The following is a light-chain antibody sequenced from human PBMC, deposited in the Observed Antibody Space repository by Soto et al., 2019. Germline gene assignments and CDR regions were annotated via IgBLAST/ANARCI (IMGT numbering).Light chain of an antibody. CDR2: DAS. Sequence: VLTQSPAPPSVAAGGRATPSFRGRQSVSRNYLAWYQQKPRQAPRLLLYDASNRATGIPARFSGSGSGTDFTLTISSLEPEDFAVYYCQQRSNWPSITFGQGTRLEIK. V-gene: IGKV3-11*01. J-gene: IGKJ5*01. CDR1: QSVSRNY. CDR3: QQRSNWPSIT.